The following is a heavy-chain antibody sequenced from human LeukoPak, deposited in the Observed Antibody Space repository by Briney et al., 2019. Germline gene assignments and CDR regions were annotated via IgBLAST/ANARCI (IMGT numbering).Heavy chain of an antibody. Sequence: GGSLRLSCAASGFTFSSYSMSWVRQAPDMGLEWVSVLYNGGTTYYADSVKGRFTISRDNSKNTVYLQMDSLRAEDTAVYYCAREPGTDYRKYYFDYWGQGTLVTVSS. CDR2: LYNGGTT. CDR3: AREPGTDYRKYYFDY. V-gene: IGHV3-53*01. CDR1: GFTFSSYS. D-gene: IGHD3/OR15-3a*01. J-gene: IGHJ4*02.